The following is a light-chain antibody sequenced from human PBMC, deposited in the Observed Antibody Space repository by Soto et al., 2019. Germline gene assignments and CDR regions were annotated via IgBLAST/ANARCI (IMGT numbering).Light chain of an antibody. CDR3: QQFFHTPK. J-gene: IGKJ1*01. Sequence: IVMTQSPDFLSVSLGERATINCRANQSVLFISNNKNFLAWYQHKPGQPPKLFLNWASTRESGVPDRFSGSGTGTDFTLTISSLHAEDVSVYYCQQFFHTPKFGKGTKVEI. CDR1: QSVLFISNNKNF. V-gene: IGKV4-1*01. CDR2: WAS.